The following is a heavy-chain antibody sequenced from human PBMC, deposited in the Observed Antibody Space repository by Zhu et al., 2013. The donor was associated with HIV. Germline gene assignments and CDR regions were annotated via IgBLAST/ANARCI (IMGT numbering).Heavy chain of an antibody. J-gene: IGHJ3*02. CDR2: IIPIFGTA. CDR1: GGTFSSYA. CDR3: ATLYSSGWFQPGDAFDI. Sequence: QVQLVQSGAEVKKPGSSVKVSCKASGGTFSSYAISWVRQAPGQGLEWMGGIIPIFGTANYAQKFQGRVTITADKSTSTAYMELSSLRSEDTAVYYCATLYSSGWFQPGDAFDIWGQGTMVTVSS. V-gene: IGHV1-69*06. D-gene: IGHD6-19*01.